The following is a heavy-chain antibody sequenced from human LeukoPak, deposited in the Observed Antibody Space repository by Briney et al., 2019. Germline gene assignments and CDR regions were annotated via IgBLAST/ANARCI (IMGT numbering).Heavy chain of an antibody. CDR3: ARVKTGATVTTFHYYCLDV. J-gene: IGHJ6*03. D-gene: IGHD4-11*01. CDR1: GFTFSSYS. Sequence: GGSLRLSCAASGFTFSSYSVDWVRQAPGKELERVSSITSSSSHIHYADSVKGRFTISRDNAKNSVYLQMNSLRAEDTAVYYCARVKTGATVTTFHYYCLDVWGVGTTVTVSS. V-gene: IGHV3-21*01. CDR2: ITSSSSHI.